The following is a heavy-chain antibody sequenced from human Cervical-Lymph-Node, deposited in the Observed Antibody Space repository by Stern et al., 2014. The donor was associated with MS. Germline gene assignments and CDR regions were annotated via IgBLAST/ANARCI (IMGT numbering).Heavy chain of an antibody. CDR1: GGSVRSGGYT. V-gene: IGHV4-30-2*01. D-gene: IGHD3-3*01. Sequence: QLPLQESGSGLVRPSQTLSLTCTVSGGSVRSGGYTLSLLRQPPGKGLEWIGYIYADASSYYNPSLKSRVTISIDRSKNQFSLRWSSMTAADTALYYCARVVRFLEWVPFDPWGQGILVTVSS. CDR3: ARVVRFLEWVPFDP. CDR2: IYADASS. J-gene: IGHJ5*02.